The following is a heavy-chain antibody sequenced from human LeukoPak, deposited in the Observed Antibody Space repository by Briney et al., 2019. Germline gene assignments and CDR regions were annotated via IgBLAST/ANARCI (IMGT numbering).Heavy chain of an antibody. CDR1: GFTLSTNA. CDR3: AKDVGKWESLHFFDY. J-gene: IGHJ4*02. V-gene: IGHV3-23*01. Sequence: GGSLRLSCLTSGFTLSTNAMSWVRQAPGEGLEWISGISGSGASTYYADSVKGRFTISRDDSRNTLYLQMNSLRGDDTAVYYCAKDVGKWESLHFFDYWGQGTLVTVSS. D-gene: IGHD1-26*01. CDR2: ISGSGAST.